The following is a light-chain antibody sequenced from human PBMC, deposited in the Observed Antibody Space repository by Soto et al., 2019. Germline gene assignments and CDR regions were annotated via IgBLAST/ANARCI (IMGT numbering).Light chain of an antibody. V-gene: IGKV3-11*01. CDR2: DAS. CDR1: QSVSSY. CDR3: QQRSNWPLT. Sequence: EIVLTQSPATLSLSPGERATLSCMASQSVSSYLVWYQQKPGQAPRLLIYDASNRATGIPARFSGSGSGTDFTLTISSLEPEDFAVYYCQQRSNWPLTFGGGTKVEIK. J-gene: IGKJ4*01.